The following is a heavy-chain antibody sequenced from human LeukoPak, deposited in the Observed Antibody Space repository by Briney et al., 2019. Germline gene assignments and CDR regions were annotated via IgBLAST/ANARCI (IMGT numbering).Heavy chain of an antibody. D-gene: IGHD4-17*01. Sequence: PSETLSLTCTVSGGSISSSSYYWGWIRQPPGKGLEWIGSIYYSGSTYYNPSLKSRVTISVDTSKNQLSLKLSSVTAADTAVYYCARGVTTVEWYFDYWGQGTLVTVSS. J-gene: IGHJ4*02. CDR1: GGSISSSSYY. CDR3: ARGVTTVEWYFDY. CDR2: IYYSGST. V-gene: IGHV4-39*01.